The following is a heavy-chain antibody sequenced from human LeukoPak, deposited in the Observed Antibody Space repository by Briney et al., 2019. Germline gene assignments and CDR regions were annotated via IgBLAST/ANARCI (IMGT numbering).Heavy chain of an antibody. V-gene: IGHV3-21*01. D-gene: IGHD4-17*01. CDR3: ARVSTVTRLGFDY. CDR2: ISSSSSFI. CDR1: GFTFSSYS. J-gene: IGHJ4*02. Sequence: GGSLRLSCAASGFTFSSYSMNWVRQAPGKGLEWVSSISSSSSFIYYADSVKGRFTISRDNAKNSLYLQMNSLRAEDTAVYYCARVSTVTRLGFDYWGQRTLVTVSS.